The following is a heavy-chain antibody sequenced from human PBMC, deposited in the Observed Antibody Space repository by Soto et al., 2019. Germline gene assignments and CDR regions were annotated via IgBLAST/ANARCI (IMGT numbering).Heavy chain of an antibody. J-gene: IGHJ3*02. CDR1: GFTFSSYA. CDR2: ISGSGGRT. V-gene: IGHV3-23*01. CDR3: AKDPSEYSSI. Sequence: EVQLLESGGGLVQPGGSLRLSCAASGFTFSSYAMSWVRQAPGKGLEWVSGISGSGGRTFYADSVKGRFTISRDNSKNTLYVQMNRLRAEDTAVYYCAKDPSEYSSIWGQGTMVTVSS. D-gene: IGHD6-6*01.